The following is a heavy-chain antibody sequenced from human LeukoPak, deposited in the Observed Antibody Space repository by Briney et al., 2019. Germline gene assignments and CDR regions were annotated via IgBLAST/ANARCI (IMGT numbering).Heavy chain of an antibody. J-gene: IGHJ4*02. Sequence: GGSLRLSCAASGFTFSSYSMNWVRQAPGKGLEWVSSISSSSSYIYYADSVKGRFTISRDNAKNSLYLQMNSLRAEDTAVYYCARDFPGSSAHFDYWGQGTLVTVSS. V-gene: IGHV3-21*01. D-gene: IGHD6-25*01. CDR1: GFTFSSYS. CDR3: ARDFPGSSAHFDY. CDR2: ISSSSSYI.